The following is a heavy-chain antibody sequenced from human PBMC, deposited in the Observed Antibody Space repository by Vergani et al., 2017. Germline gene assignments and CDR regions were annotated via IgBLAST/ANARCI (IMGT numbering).Heavy chain of an antibody. CDR1: GFIFSSYA. J-gene: IGHJ4*02. V-gene: IGHV3-23*01. CDR2: ISGSGDTT. Sequence: EVQLLESGGGLVQPGGSLRLSCAASGFIFSSYAMNWVRQAPGKGLEWVSTISGSGDTTYYADSVKGRFTISRDNSKNTLYLQMNSLRAEDTAVYYCAKSPYSYSNHYFDYWSQGTLVTVYS. D-gene: IGHD2/OR15-2a*01. CDR3: AKSPYSYSNHYFDY.